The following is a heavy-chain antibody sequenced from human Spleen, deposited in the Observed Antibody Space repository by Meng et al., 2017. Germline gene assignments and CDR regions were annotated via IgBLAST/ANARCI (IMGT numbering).Heavy chain of an antibody. CDR2: IRNKANSYTT. CDR1: GFTFSDHY. D-gene: IGHD3-3*01. Sequence: GESLKISCAASGFTFSDHYMDWVRQAPGKGLEWVGRIRNKANSYTTEYAASVKGRFSISGDDSKNSLYLQMNSLKTDDTAVYYCARVGRFLEFLDYWGQGTLVTVSS. V-gene: IGHV3-72*01. J-gene: IGHJ4*02. CDR3: ARVGRFLEFLDY.